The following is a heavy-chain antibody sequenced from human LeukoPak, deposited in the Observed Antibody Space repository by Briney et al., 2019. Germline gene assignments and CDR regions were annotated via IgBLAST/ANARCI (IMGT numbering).Heavy chain of an antibody. V-gene: IGHV4-30-4*08. D-gene: IGHD2/OR15-2a*01. CDR2: IYYSGST. J-gene: IGHJ5*02. CDR3: ARATGYTVLLGH. Sequence: SETLSLTCTVSGGSISSGDYYWSWIRQPPGKGLEWIGYIYYSGSTYYNPSLKSRVTISVDTSKNQFSLKLSSVTAADTAVYYCARATGYTVLLGHWGQGTLVTVSS. CDR1: GGSISSGDYY.